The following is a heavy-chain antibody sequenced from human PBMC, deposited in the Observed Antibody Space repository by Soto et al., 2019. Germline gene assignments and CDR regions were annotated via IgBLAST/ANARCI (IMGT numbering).Heavy chain of an antibody. D-gene: IGHD3-16*01. CDR3: ARVPTRTMVMLDY. CDR1: GGTPSNSA. V-gene: IGHV1-2*02. J-gene: IGHJ4*02. CDR2: INPNSGGT. Sequence: ASVKVSCKASGGTPSNSAISWVRQAPGQGLEWMGWINPNSGGTNYAQKFQGRVTMTRDTSISTAYMELSRLRSDDTAVYYCARVPTRTMVMLDYWGQGTLVTVSS.